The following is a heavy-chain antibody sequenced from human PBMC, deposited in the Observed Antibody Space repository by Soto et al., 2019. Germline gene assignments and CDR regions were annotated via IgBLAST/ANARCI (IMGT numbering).Heavy chain of an antibody. J-gene: IGHJ6*02. D-gene: IGHD1-7*01. CDR2: ISAYNGNT. V-gene: IGHV1-18*01. CDR1: GYTFTSYG. CDR3: ARDPGTTGYYYYGMDV. Sequence: QVQLVQSGAEVKKPGASVKVSCKASGYTFTSYGISWVRQAPGQGLEWMGWISAYNGNTNYAQKLQGRVTMTTDTSTSTAYMERRSLRSDDTAVYYCARDPGTTGYYYYGMDVWGQGTTVTVSS.